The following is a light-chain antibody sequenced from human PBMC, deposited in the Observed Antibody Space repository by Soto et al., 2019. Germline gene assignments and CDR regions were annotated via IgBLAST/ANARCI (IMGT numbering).Light chain of an antibody. CDR1: QSVSSY. CDR2: DAS. CDR3: QQYNNWPPIT. J-gene: IGKJ5*01. V-gene: IGKV3-11*01. Sequence: EIVLTQSPATLSLSPLEGATLSFMASQSVSSYLAWYQQKPGQAPRLLIYDASNRATGIPARFSGSGSGTDFTLTISSLQSEDFAVYYCQQYNNWPPITFGQGTRLEIK.